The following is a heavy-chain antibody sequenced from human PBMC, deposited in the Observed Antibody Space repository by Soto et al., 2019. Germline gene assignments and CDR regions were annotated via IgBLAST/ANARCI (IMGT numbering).Heavy chain of an antibody. CDR1: GFTFDDYA. CDR2: INWNSGSI. J-gene: IGHJ6*02. Sequence: GGSLRLSCAASGFTFDDYAMHWVRQAPGKGLEWVSGINWNSGSIGYADSVKGRFTISRDNAKTSLYLQMNSLRAEDTALYYCAKDRGSGSYAANYYYYGMDVWGQGTTVNVSS. CDR3: AKDRGSGSYAANYYYYGMDV. V-gene: IGHV3-9*01. D-gene: IGHD3-10*01.